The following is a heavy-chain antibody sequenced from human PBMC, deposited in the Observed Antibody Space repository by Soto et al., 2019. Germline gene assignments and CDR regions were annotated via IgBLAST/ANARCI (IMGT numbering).Heavy chain of an antibody. J-gene: IGHJ4*02. V-gene: IGHV4-31*03. CDR2: IYYSGST. CDR1: RGSISSGGYY. Sequence: QVQLQESGPGLVKPSQTLSLTCTVSRGSISSGGYYWSWIRQHPGKGLEWIGYIYYSGSTYYNPSLKSRVTISVDTSKNQFSLKLSSVTAADTAVYYCARETLGIAAAYFVYWGQGTLVTVSS. CDR3: ARETLGIAAAYFVY. D-gene: IGHD6-13*01.